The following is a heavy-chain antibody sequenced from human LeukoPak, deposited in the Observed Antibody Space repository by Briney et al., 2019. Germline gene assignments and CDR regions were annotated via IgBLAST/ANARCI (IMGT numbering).Heavy chain of an antibody. CDR1: GGSFSGYY. Sequence: SSETLSLTCAVYGGSFSGYYWSWIRQPPGKGLEWIGEINHSGSTNYNPSLKSRVTISVDTSKNQFSLKLSSVTAADTAVYYCARSLRFIAASYYFDYWGQGTLVTVSS. J-gene: IGHJ4*02. D-gene: IGHD6-6*01. CDR2: INHSGST. V-gene: IGHV4-34*01. CDR3: ARSLRFIAASYYFDY.